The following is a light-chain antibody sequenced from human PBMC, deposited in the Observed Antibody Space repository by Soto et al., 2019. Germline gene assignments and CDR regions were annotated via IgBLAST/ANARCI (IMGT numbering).Light chain of an antibody. CDR3: LKHYSWPLT. Sequence: EIVMTQSPGTVSVFPGETVTLSCRASQSVSGYLDWFHQKPGQAPRLVLLRIFTRAIGVPARFSGSGSETEFTLTISGLQSEDSGVYYCLKHYSWPLTFGQGTKVEIK. V-gene: IGKV3-15*01. CDR1: QSVSGY. J-gene: IGKJ1*01. CDR2: RIF.